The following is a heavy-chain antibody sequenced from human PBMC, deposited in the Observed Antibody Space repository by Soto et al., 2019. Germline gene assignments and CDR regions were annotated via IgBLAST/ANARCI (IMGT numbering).Heavy chain of an antibody. Sequence: GGSLRLSCVGSGFTFSNYGMNWVRQGPGKGLEWLSSISKSGATTYYADSVRGRFTISRDNAKNSLYLQMNSLRDEDTAVYYCARAPSWTAGPFDYWGQGTLVTVSS. CDR1: GFTFSNYG. D-gene: IGHD6-25*01. J-gene: IGHJ4*02. V-gene: IGHV3-48*02. CDR3: ARAPSWTAGPFDY. CDR2: ISKSGATT.